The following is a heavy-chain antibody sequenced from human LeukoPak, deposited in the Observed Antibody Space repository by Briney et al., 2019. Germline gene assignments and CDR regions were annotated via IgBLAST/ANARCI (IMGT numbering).Heavy chain of an antibody. CDR1: GGSISSSSYY. V-gene: IGHV4-39*01. CDR2: IYYSGST. Sequence: SETLSLTCTVSGGSISSSSYYWGWIRQPPGKGLEWIGSIYYSGSTYYNPSLKSRVTISVDTSKNQFSLKLSSVTAADTAVYYCAITYSDFWSGYFGAFDIWGQGTMVTVSS. J-gene: IGHJ3*02. D-gene: IGHD3-3*01. CDR3: AITYSDFWSGYFGAFDI.